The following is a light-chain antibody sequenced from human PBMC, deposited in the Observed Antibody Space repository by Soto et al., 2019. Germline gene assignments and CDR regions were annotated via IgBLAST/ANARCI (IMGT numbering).Light chain of an antibody. J-gene: IGKJ1*01. Sequence: EIVMTQSPDTLSVSPGGRATLSCRTSQSITTKLAWYQQKPGQSPRLLISDASTRATGIPARFSGSGSDTEFTLNISSLHSEDFAVYFCQQYNSWPRTFGQGTNVEI. V-gene: IGKV3-15*01. CDR3: QQYNSWPRT. CDR2: DAS. CDR1: QSITTK.